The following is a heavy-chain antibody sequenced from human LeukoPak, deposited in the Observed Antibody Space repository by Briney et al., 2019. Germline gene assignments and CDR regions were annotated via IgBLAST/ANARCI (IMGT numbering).Heavy chain of an antibody. CDR3: ARDSGSNFDY. J-gene: IGHJ4*02. V-gene: IGHV4-59*01. Sequence: SETLSLTRTVSGGSISGYYWNWIRQPPGKGLEWIGYIHYSGSTNYNPSLKSRVTMSLDTSKNQFSLKLSSVTAADTAVYHCARDSGSNFDYWGQGTLVTVSS. CDR2: IHYSGST. D-gene: IGHD2-15*01. CDR1: GGSISGYY.